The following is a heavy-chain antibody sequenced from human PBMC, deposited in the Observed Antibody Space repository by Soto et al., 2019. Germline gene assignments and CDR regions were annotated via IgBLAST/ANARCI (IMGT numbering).Heavy chain of an antibody. CDR1: GYTFTSFD. V-gene: IGHV1-8*01. CDR2: MNPNSGST. CDR3: AKNRKLSPTLDNWFDP. Sequence: QVQLVQSGAEVKKPGASVKVSCKASGYTFTSFDINWVRQATGQGLEWMGWMNPNSGSTGFAQKFQGRVTMTRNNLISTAYMELSSLRSEDTAVSYCAKNRKLSPTLDNWFDPWGQGTLVTVSS. J-gene: IGHJ5*02.